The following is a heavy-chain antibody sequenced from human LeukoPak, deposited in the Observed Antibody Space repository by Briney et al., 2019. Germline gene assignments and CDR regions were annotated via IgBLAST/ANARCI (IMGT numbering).Heavy chain of an antibody. CDR2: IKSKTDGGTT. CDR3: TTDIVVVPAYFDY. Sequence: GGSLRLSCAASGFTISNAWMSWVRQAPGKGLEWVGRIKSKTDGGTTDYAASVKGRFTISRDDSKNTLYLQMNSLKTEDTAVYYRTTDIVVVPAYFDYWGQGTLVTVSS. J-gene: IGHJ4*02. CDR1: GFTISNAW. D-gene: IGHD2-2*01. V-gene: IGHV3-15*01.